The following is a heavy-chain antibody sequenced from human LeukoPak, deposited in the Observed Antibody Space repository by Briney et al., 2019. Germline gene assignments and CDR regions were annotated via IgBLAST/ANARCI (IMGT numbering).Heavy chain of an antibody. CDR3: ASSLPNTAISDY. J-gene: IGHJ4*02. D-gene: IGHD5-18*01. CDR1: GYTFTSYY. Sequence: ASVKVSCKASGYTFTSYYMHWVRQAPGQGLEWMGIINPSGGSTSYAQKLQGRVTMTRNTSISTAYMELSSLRSEDTAVYYCASSLPNTAISDYWGQGTLVTVSS. V-gene: IGHV1-46*01. CDR2: INPSGGST.